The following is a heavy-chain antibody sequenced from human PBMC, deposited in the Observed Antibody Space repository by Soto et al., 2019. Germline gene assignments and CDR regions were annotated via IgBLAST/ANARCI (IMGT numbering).Heavy chain of an antibody. Sequence: PGGSLRLSCAASGFTASSNYMSWVRQAPGKGLEWVSVIYSGGSTYYADSVKGRFTISRDNSKNTLYLQMNSLRAEDTAVYYCASQRMRSGSYYYYYYYGMDVWGQGTTVTVSS. CDR1: GFTASSNY. CDR3: ASQRMRSGSYYYYYYYGMDV. D-gene: IGHD1-26*01. J-gene: IGHJ6*02. V-gene: IGHV3-53*01. CDR2: IYSGGST.